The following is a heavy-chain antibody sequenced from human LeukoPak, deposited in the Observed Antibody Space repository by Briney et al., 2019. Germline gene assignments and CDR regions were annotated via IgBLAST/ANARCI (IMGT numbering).Heavy chain of an antibody. CDR3: ARDRYYYGSGSYYP. CDR2: INWNGGST. Sequence: GGSLRLSCAASGFTFSNAWMSWVRQAPGKGLEWVSGINWNGGSTGYADSVKGRFTISRDNAKNSLYLQMNSLRAEDTALYYCARDRYYYGSGSYYPWGQGTLVTVSS. V-gene: IGHV3-20*04. J-gene: IGHJ5*02. CDR1: GFTFSNAW. D-gene: IGHD3-10*01.